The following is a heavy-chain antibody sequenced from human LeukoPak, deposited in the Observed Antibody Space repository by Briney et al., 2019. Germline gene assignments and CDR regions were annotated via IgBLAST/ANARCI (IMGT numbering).Heavy chain of an antibody. V-gene: IGHV4-4*02. CDR1: GGSFSSSNW. CDR3: ARGDGVAGYDY. J-gene: IGHJ4*02. Sequence: SETLSLTCAVSGGSFSSSNWWSWVRQPPGKGLEWTGEIYHSGSTNYNPSLRSRVTISVDKSKNQFSLKLSSVTAADTAVYYCARGDGVAGYDYWGQGTLVTVSS. CDR2: IYHSGST. D-gene: IGHD6-19*01.